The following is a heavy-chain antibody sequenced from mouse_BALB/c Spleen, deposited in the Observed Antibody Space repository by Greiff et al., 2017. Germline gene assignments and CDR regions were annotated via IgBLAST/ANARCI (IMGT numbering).Heavy chain of an antibody. D-gene: IGHD2-14*01. CDR1: GFTFSSYT. J-gene: IGHJ3*01. Sequence: EVKVVESGGGLVQPGGSLKLSCAASGFTFSSYTMSWVRQTPEKRLEWVAYISNGGGSTYYPDTVKGRFTISRDNAKNTLYLQMSSLKSEDTAMYYCARRGNRYDVAWFAYWGQGTLVTVSA. V-gene: IGHV5-12-2*01. CDR2: ISNGGGST. CDR3: ARRGNRYDVAWFAY.